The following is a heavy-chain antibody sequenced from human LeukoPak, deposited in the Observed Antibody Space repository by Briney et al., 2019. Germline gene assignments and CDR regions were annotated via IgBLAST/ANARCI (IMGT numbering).Heavy chain of an antibody. CDR2: IHTSGST. CDR1: GRSISHYH. J-gene: IGHJ4*02. V-gene: IGHV4-4*07. Sequence: PSDTLSLTCTVSGRSISHYHWRWLRQPAGKGLEWIGQIHTSGSTNYNPPLKSRVTMSIDTTEDQVSLTIRSVTAADTAFYYCARRDISSGWSFDYWGQGTLVTVSS. D-gene: IGHD6-19*01. CDR3: ARRDISSGWSFDY.